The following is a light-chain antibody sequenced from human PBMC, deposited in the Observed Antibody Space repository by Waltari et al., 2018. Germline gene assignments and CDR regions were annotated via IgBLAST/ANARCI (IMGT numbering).Light chain of an antibody. J-gene: IGLJ3*02. CDR3: HAGGHGTWV. Sequence: QLVLTQSPSPSAALGASVKLTCTLSIGHSSHVIAWLQQQPEKGPGYLMTVNSDGSHSQGDKMPVCFTGSSAGAEPYLTMSRLQDEDEADSYCHAGGHGTWVFGGGTKLTIL. CDR1: IGHSSHV. CDR2: VNSDGSH. V-gene: IGLV4-69*01.